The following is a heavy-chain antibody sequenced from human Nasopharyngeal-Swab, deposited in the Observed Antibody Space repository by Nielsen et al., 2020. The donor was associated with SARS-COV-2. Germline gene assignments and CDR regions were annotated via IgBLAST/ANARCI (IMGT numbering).Heavy chain of an antibody. D-gene: IGHD6-19*01. V-gene: IGHV3-73*01. CDR3: TRSGAYSIGWFLVDY. Sequence: GGSLRLSWAASEFTFSGFAMHWVRQASGKGLGWVGHIKSKANSYATTYAASVKGRFTISRDDSKNTAFLQMNSLETEDTAVYYCTRSGAYSIGWFLVDYWGQGTLVTVSS. CDR1: EFTFSGFA. CDR2: IKSKANSYAT. J-gene: IGHJ4*02.